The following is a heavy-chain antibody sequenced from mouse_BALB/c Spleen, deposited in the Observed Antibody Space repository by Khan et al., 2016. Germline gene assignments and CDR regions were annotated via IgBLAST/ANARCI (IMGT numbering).Heavy chain of an antibody. J-gene: IGHJ1*01. V-gene: IGHV9-3-1*01. D-gene: IGHD2-4*01. CDR2: MNTYTGEP. CDR3: ARDYEDDGDWYFGV. Sequence: QIQLVQSGPELKKPGETVKISCKASGYTFTNYGMNWVKQAPGEGLKWMGWMNTYTGEPTYADDFKGRFAFSLKTSARTAYLQINNLKNEDAATYSCARDYEDDGDWYFGVWGAGTTVTVSS. CDR1: GYTFTNYG.